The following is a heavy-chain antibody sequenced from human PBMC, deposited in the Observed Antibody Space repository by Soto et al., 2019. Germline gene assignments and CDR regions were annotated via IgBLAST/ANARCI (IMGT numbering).Heavy chain of an antibody. V-gene: IGHV3-21*01. D-gene: IGHD6-13*01. CDR2: ISSSSSYI. CDR3: ARRIAAAGTDYFDY. Sequence: GGSLRLSXAASGFTFSSYSMNWVRQAPGKGLEWVSSISSSSSYIYYADSVKGRFTISRDNAKNSLYLQMNSLRAEDTAVYYCARRIAAAGTDYFDYWGQGTLVTVSS. CDR1: GFTFSSYS. J-gene: IGHJ4*02.